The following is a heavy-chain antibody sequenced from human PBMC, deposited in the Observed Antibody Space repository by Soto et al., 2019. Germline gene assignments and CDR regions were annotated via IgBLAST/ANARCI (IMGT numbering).Heavy chain of an antibody. CDR3: ARALKTYSSGRLKWGY. Sequence: QVQLVQSGAEVKKPGASVKVSCKASGYTFTSYDINWVRQATGQGLEWMGWMNPNSGNTGYAQKFQGRVTMTRNTSISTAYMEMSSLRSEDTAVYYCARALKTYSSGRLKWGYWGQGTLVTVSS. D-gene: IGHD6-19*01. J-gene: IGHJ4*02. V-gene: IGHV1-8*01. CDR2: MNPNSGNT. CDR1: GYTFTSYD.